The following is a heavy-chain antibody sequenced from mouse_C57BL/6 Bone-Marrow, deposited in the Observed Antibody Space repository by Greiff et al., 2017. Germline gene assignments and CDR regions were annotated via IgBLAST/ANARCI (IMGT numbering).Heavy chain of an antibody. CDR3: ARSVMTTGVGNWYFEV. CDR1: GYAFRSSW. J-gene: IGHJ1*03. CDR2: LYPGAGDP. V-gene: IGHV1-82*01. D-gene: IGHD1-1*01. Sequence: QVQLQQSGPELVKPGASVKISCKASGYAFRSSWMNWVKQRPGKGLEWIGRLYPGAGDPNYNGQFKGKATLTADKSSSTAYMQLSSLTSADSAGYFCARSVMTTGVGNWYFEVWGTGTTVTVSS.